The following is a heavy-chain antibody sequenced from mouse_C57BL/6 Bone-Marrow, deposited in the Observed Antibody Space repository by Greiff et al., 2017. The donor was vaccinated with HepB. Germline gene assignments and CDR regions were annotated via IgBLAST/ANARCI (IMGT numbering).Heavy chain of an antibody. Sequence: EVKLVESGGGLVKPGGSLKLSCAASGFTFSSYAMSWVRQNPEKRLEWVATISDGGSYTYYPDNVKGRFTISRDNAKNNLYLQMSHLKSEDTAMYYCARELYYGSSDWYFDVWGTGTTVTVSS. V-gene: IGHV5-4*01. D-gene: IGHD1-1*01. J-gene: IGHJ1*03. CDR1: GFTFSSYA. CDR2: ISDGGSYT. CDR3: ARELYYGSSDWYFDV.